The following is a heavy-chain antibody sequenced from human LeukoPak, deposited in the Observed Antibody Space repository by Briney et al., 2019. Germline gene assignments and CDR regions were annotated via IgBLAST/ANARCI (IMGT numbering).Heavy chain of an antibody. CDR3: ARKMGSSSGWHQVFDY. V-gene: IGHV1-18*04. CDR1: GYTFTSYG. CDR2: ISANNANR. D-gene: IGHD6-19*01. Sequence: GASVKVSCKASGYTFTSYGISWVRQAPGQRLEWMGWISANNANRNYAQNLQGRVTMTTDTSTSTAYMELRSLRSDDTAVYYCARKMGSSSGWHQVFDYWGQGTLVTVSS. J-gene: IGHJ4*02.